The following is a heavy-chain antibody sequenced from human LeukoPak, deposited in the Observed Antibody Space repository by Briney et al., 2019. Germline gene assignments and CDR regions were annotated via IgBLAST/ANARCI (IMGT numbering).Heavy chain of an antibody. CDR1: GGSFSGYY. CDR2: INHSGSS. Sequence: SETLSLTCAVYGGSFSGYYWSWIRQPPGKGLEWIGDINHSGSSNHNPSLKSRVTMSVDTSKNQFSLKLSSVTAADTAVYYCARGGGRAVAANGTNYYYYYYMDVWGKGTTVTISS. CDR3: ARGGGRAVAANGTNYYYYYYMDV. D-gene: IGHD6-19*01. J-gene: IGHJ6*03. V-gene: IGHV4-34*01.